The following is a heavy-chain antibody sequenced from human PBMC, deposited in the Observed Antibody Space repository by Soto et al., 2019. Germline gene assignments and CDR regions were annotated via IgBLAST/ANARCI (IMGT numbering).Heavy chain of an antibody. CDR3: ANGLFKWELLDGDAFDI. Sequence: QVQLVESGGGVVQPGRSLRLSCAASGFTFSSYGMHWVRQAPGKGLEWVAVISYDGSNKYYADSVKGRFTISRDNSKTTLYLQMNSLRAEDTAVYYCANGLFKWELLDGDAFDIWGQGTMVTVSS. CDR1: GFTFSSYG. V-gene: IGHV3-30*18. J-gene: IGHJ3*02. D-gene: IGHD1-26*01. CDR2: ISYDGSNK.